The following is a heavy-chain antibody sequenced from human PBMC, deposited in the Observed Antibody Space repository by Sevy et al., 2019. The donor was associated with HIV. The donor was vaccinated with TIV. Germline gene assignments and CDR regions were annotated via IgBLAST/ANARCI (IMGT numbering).Heavy chain of an antibody. Sequence: GGSLRLSCAASGFTFSSYSMNWVRQAPGKGVEWVSSISSSSSYIYYADSVKGRFTISRDNAKNSLYLQMNSLRAEDTAVYYCARDPVQLERRSNWFDPWGQGTLVTVSS. CDR3: ARDPVQLERRSNWFDP. D-gene: IGHD1-1*01. CDR2: ISSSSSYI. J-gene: IGHJ5*02. V-gene: IGHV3-21*01. CDR1: GFTFSSYS.